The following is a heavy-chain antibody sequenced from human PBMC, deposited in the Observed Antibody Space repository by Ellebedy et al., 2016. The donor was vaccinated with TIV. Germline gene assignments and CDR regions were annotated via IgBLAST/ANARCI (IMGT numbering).Heavy chain of an antibody. CDR2: IHSDGSGT. CDR3: VSGYKYDFKY. V-gene: IGHV3-74*01. CDR1: GFTFSNSA. J-gene: IGHJ4*02. D-gene: IGHD3/OR15-3a*01. Sequence: PGGSLRLSCAASGFTFSNSAMHWVRQAPGKGLVWVSRIHSDGSGTTYAASVKGRFTIFRDNAKSTLYLQMNSLRAEDTAGYYCVSGYKYDFKYWGQGNLATVSS.